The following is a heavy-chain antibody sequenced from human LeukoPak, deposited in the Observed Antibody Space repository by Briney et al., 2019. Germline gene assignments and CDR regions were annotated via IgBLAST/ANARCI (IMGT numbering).Heavy chain of an antibody. J-gene: IGHJ4*02. V-gene: IGHV3-53*01. CDR1: GFTVSSNY. D-gene: IGHD3-10*01. Sequence: PGGSLRLSCAASGFTVSSNYMRWVCQAPGKGLEWVSVIYSGGSTYYADSVKGRFTISRDNSKNTLYLQMNSLRAEDTAVYYCVSDESFYGSGRYYWGQGTLVTVSS. CDR2: IYSGGST. CDR3: VSDESFYGSGRYY.